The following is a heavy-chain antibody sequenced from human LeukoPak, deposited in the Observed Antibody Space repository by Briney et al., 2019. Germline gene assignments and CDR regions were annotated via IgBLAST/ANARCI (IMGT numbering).Heavy chain of an antibody. D-gene: IGHD3-16*01. CDR2: IYHSGST. Sequence: KPSETLSLTCTASGGSISSSSYYWGWIRQPPGKGLEWIGYIYHSGSTYYNPSLKSRVTISVDRSKNQFSLKLSSVTAADTAVYYCARGAGYVPLDYWGQGTLVTVSS. J-gene: IGHJ4*02. CDR3: ARGAGYVPLDY. CDR1: GGSISSSSYY. V-gene: IGHV4-39*07.